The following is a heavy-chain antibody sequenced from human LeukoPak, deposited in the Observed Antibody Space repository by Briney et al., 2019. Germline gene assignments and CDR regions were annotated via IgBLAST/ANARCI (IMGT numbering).Heavy chain of an antibody. CDR1: GFTVSSNY. CDR3: ARDRLYGEYYYYGMDV. CDR2: IYSGGST. D-gene: IGHD2-2*02. J-gene: IGHJ6*02. Sequence: QPGGSLRLSCAASGFTVSSNYMSWVRQAPGKGLEWVSVIYSGGSTYYADSVKGRFTISRDNSKNTLYLRMNSLRAEDTAVYYCARDRLYGEYYYYGMDVWGQGTTVTVSS. V-gene: IGHV3-66*01.